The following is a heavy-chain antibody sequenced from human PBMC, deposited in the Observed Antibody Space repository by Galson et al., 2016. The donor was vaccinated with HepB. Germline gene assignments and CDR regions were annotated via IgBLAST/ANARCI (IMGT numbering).Heavy chain of an antibody. D-gene: IGHD3-16*01. Sequence: SVKVSCKASGYSFTSYYMHWVRQAPGQGLECMGIINPSGGTTRYAQKFQGRVTMPRDTTPSTVYMEVSSLRSDDTAVYYCAIFTGRRYFELWGRGTLVTVPS. CDR1: GYSFTSYY. CDR3: AIFTGRRYFEL. V-gene: IGHV1-46*01. J-gene: IGHJ2*01. CDR2: INPSGGTT.